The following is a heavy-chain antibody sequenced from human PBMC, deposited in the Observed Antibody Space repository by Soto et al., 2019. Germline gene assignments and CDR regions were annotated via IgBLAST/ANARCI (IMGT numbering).Heavy chain of an antibody. CDR3: ARGDYCSGGGCSGGDY. J-gene: IGHJ4*02. CDR1: GGSFCGYY. CDR2: INHSGST. V-gene: IGHV4-34*01. Sequence: QVQLQQWGAGLLKPSETLSLTCAVYGGSFCGYYWSWIRQPPGKGLEWIGEINHSGSTNYNPSLKSRVTISVDTSKIQFTLKLSSVTAADTAVYYCARGDYCSGGGCSGGDYWGQGTLVTVSS. D-gene: IGHD2-15*01.